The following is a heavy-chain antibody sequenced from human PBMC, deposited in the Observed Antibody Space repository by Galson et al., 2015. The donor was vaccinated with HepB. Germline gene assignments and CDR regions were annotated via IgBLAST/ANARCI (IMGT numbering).Heavy chain of an antibody. D-gene: IGHD1-26*01. V-gene: IGHV3-43*01. J-gene: IGHJ4*02. CDR2: ISWDGGST. CDR3: AKDKWGGYSGSPLDY. CDR1: GFTFDDYT. Sequence: SLRLSCAASGFTFDDYTMHWVRQAPGKGLEWVSLISWDGGSTYYADSVKGRFTISRDNSKNSLYLQMNSLRTEDTALYYCAKDKWGGYSGSPLDYWGQGTLVTVSS.